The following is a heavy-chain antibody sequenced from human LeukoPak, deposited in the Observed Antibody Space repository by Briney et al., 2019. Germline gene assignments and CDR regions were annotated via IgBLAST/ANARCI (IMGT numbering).Heavy chain of an antibody. CDR2: ISNDGTNK. V-gene: IGHV3-30*18. CDR1: GFPFSSSW. CDR3: AKGSGRYSYYGMDV. Sequence: GGSLRLSCAASGFPFSSSWVHWVRQAPGKGLECVALISNDGTNKFYVDPVKGRFSISRDNSKNTLYLQMNSLRAEDTALYYCAKGSGRYSYYGMDVWGQGTTVTVSS. J-gene: IGHJ6*02. D-gene: IGHD6-19*01.